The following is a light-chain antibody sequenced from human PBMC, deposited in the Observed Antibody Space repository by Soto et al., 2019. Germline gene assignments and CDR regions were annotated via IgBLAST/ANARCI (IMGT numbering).Light chain of an antibody. CDR3: AAWDFSLNGRV. Sequence: QSVLTQPPSASGTPGQRVTISCSGSNSNIGSNTVNWYQQLPGTAPKLLIYSNNQRPSGVPDRFSGSKSGTSASLAISGLQSEDEADYYCAAWDFSLNGRVFGGGTKLTVL. CDR2: SNN. V-gene: IGLV1-44*01. J-gene: IGLJ2*01. CDR1: NSNIGSNT.